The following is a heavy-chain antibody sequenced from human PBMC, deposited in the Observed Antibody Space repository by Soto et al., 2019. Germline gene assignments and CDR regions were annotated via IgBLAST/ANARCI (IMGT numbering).Heavy chain of an antibody. CDR3: ARVMAYEQQLVPFVY. CDR2: VNPHTGGT. Sequence: QVQLVQSGAEVKKPGASVKVSCKTSGYTFIGYYLNWVRQAPGQGLEWMGWVNPHTGGTHYAQKFDGRVTMTRDTSTYTAYMELSGLKFDDTATYFCARVMAYEQQLVPFVYWGQGTLVTVSS. J-gene: IGHJ4*02. D-gene: IGHD6-13*01. V-gene: IGHV1-2*02. CDR1: GYTFIGYY.